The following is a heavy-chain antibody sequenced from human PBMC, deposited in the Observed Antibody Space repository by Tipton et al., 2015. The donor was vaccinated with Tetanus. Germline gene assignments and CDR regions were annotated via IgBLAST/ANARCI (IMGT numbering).Heavy chain of an antibody. J-gene: IGHJ5*02. V-gene: IGHV4-31*02. CDR1: GGSVSSGAYC. D-gene: IGHD1-1*01. CDR3: ARGGDNLTFQRPTGRWFDP. Sequence: LRLSCTVSGGSVSSGAYCWSWIRQHPGKGLESIGCISSRGSTYYNPSLTSRVSISVDTSKNQFSLKLTSVTAADTAIYYCARGGDNLTFQRPTGRWFDPWGHGTPVTVSS. CDR2: ISSRGST.